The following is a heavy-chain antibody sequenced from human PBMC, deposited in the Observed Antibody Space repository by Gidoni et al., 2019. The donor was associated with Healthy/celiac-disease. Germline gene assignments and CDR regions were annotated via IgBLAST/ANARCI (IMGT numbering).Heavy chain of an antibody. D-gene: IGHD3-10*01. CDR3: AARITMVRGPGFDY. CDR2: ISGSGGST. Sequence: EVQLLESGGGLVQPGGSLRLSCAASGFTFSSYAMRWVRQAPGKGLEWVSAISGSGGSTYYADSVKGRFTISRDNSKNTLYLQMNSLRAEDTAVYYCAARITMVRGPGFDYWGQGTLVTVSS. CDR1: GFTFSSYA. V-gene: IGHV3-23*01. J-gene: IGHJ4*02.